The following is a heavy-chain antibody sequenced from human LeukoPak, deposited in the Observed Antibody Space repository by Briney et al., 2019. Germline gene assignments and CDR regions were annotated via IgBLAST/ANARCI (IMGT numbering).Heavy chain of an antibody. CDR3: ARVVERYYYYYGMDV. V-gene: IGHV3-33*01. D-gene: IGHD3-10*01. J-gene: IGHJ6*02. Sequence: GRSLRLSCAASGFTFSNYGMHWVRQAPGKGLEWVAVTWYDGSNKYYADSVKGRITISRDNSKNTLYLQMNSLRAEDTAVYYCARVVERYYYYYGMDVWGQGTTVTVSS. CDR2: TWYDGSNK. CDR1: GFTFSNYG.